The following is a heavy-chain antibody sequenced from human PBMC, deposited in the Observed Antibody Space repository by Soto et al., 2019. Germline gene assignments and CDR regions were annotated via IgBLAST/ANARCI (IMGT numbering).Heavy chain of an antibody. CDR1: GFTFSDFY. V-gene: IGHV3-11*01. J-gene: IGHJ3*02. Sequence: QVQLVESGGGLVKPGGSLRLSCVVSGFTFSDFYMNWIRQAPGKGLEWVSYISSSGSTIFYADSVKGRFTISRDNAKNSLYLQMNSLRAEDTALYYCARDMASPGDAFDIWGQGTMVTVS. CDR3: ARDMASPGDAFDI. CDR2: ISSSGSTI. D-gene: IGHD3-10*01.